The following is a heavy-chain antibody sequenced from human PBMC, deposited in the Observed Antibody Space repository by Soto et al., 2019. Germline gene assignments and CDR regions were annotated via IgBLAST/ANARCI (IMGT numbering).Heavy chain of an antibody. CDR2: IERDDDDK. V-gene: IGHV2-70*13. J-gene: IGHJ6*02. CDR3: ARSIRGPRRFNGMDV. D-gene: IGHD1-20*01. CDR1: GFSLTSPGMC. Sequence: SGPTLVNPTETLTVTCTFSGFSLTSPGMCVSWIRQSPGKALEWLALIERDDDDKYYSTSLKTRLTISKDTRKNQVVLTMANMDPADTATYYCARSIRGPRRFNGMDVWGQGTTVTVSS.